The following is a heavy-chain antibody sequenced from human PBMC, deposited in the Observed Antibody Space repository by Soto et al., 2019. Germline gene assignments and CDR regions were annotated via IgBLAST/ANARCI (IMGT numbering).Heavy chain of an antibody. CDR3: ARDVGPVTIFGEALSGYFDF. J-gene: IGHJ4*02. V-gene: IGHV3-7*03. Sequence: LRLSCAVSGFSFGTYWMSWVRQAPGKGLEWLASIKEDGSERYYLDSVKGRFTISRDNAKDSLSLQMNSLRGEDTAFYYCARDVGPVTIFGEALSGYFDFWGQGTLVTVSS. CDR1: GFSFGTYW. CDR2: IKEDGSER. D-gene: IGHD3-3*01.